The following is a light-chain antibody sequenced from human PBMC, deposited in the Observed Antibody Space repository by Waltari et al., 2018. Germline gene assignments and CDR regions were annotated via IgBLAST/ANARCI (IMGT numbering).Light chain of an antibody. CDR1: QSVLYSSNNKNY. CDR2: GTS. CDR3: QQYYSTPYT. Sequence: DIVMTQSPDSLAVSLGERATINCKTSQSVLYSSNNKNYLAWYQQKPGQPPKLLIYGTSTRESGVPDRFSGRASGTDFTLTISSLQAEDVAVYYCQQYYSTPYTFGQGTRLEIK. J-gene: IGKJ2*01. V-gene: IGKV4-1*01.